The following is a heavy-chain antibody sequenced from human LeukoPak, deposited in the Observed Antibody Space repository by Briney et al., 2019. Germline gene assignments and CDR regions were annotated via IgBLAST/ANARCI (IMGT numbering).Heavy chain of an antibody. V-gene: IGHV3-23*01. Sequence: GGSRRLSCSASGFAFSGFAMGWVRQAPGKGLEWVSSISGSGGNTYYADSVEGRFTVSRDNSKSTLFLQMNSLRAEDTALYYCARGRGGDYVPSRFDYWGQGILVTVSS. D-gene: IGHD4-17*01. CDR2: ISGSGGNT. J-gene: IGHJ4*02. CDR3: ARGRGGDYVPSRFDY. CDR1: GFAFSGFA.